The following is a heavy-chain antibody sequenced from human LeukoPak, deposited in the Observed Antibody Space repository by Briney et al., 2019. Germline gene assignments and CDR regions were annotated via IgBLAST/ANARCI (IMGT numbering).Heavy chain of an antibody. Sequence: KTSETLSLTCTVSGGSISSYYWSWIRQPAGKGLEWIGRIYTSGSTNYNPSLKSRVTMSVDTSKNQFSLQLSFVTPEDSAMYYCARARGYFDSWGQGTLVTVSS. CDR3: ARARGYFDS. CDR2: IYTSGST. J-gene: IGHJ4*02. V-gene: IGHV4-4*07. CDR1: GGSISSYY.